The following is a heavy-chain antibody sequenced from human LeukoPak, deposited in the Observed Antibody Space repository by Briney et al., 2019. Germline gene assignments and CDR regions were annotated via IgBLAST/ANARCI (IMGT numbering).Heavy chain of an antibody. V-gene: IGHV1-8*01. Sequence: EASVKVSCKAPGYPFSRYDLNWVRQATGQGLEWMGWMNPNSGNTGYAQKFQGRVTMTRSTSISTAYMELSSLRSDDTAVYYCARSTVYCSGANCHNAFDIWGRGTMVTVSS. CDR3: ARSTVYCSGANCHNAFDI. D-gene: IGHD2-2*02. CDR2: MNPNSGNT. J-gene: IGHJ3*02. CDR1: GYPFSRYD.